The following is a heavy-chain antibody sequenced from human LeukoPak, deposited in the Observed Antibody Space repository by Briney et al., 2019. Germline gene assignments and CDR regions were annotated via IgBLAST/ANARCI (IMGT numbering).Heavy chain of an antibody. CDR1: GGSISSHY. Sequence: SETLSLTCTVSGGSISSHYWTWIRQSPVKGLEWIGDISNSGSTSYNPSLKSRVTISIDTSKNQFPLKLSSVTAAAAAVYYCGRDALVGYFSYYYMDVWGKGTTVTLSS. CDR3: GRDALVGYFSYYYMDV. V-gene: IGHV4-59*11. J-gene: IGHJ6*03. CDR2: ISNSGST. D-gene: IGHD2-15*01.